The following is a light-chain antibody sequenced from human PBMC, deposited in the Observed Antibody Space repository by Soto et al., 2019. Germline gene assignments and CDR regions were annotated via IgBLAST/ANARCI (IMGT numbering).Light chain of an antibody. Sequence: DIVMTQSPDSLAVSLGERATINCKSSQSVLYSSNNKNYLAWYQQKPGQPPRLLIYWASARESGVPDRFSGSGSGTDFTLTISSLQAEDVAVYYCQQYFSTPRTFGQGNNVEIK. CDR3: QQYFSTPRT. V-gene: IGKV4-1*01. J-gene: IGKJ1*01. CDR1: QSVLYSSNNKNY. CDR2: WAS.